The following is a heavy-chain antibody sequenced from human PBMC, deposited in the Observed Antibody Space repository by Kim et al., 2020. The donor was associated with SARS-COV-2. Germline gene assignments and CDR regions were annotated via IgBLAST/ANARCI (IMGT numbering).Heavy chain of an antibody. J-gene: IGHJ6*02. D-gene: IGHD3-10*01. CDR2: IKSKTDGGTT. V-gene: IGHV3-15*01. CDR3: TTLALWFGELLGPTAPEYYGMDV. Sequence: GGSLRLSCAASGFTFSNAWMSWVRQAPGKGLEWVGRIKSKTDGGTTDYAAPVKGRFTISRDDSKNTLYLQMNSLKTEDTAVYYCTTLALWFGELLGPTAPEYYGMDVWGQGTTVTVSS. CDR1: GFTFSNAW.